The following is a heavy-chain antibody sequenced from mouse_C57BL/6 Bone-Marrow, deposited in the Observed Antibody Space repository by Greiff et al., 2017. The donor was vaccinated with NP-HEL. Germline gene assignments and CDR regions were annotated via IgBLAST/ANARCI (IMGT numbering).Heavy chain of an antibody. CDR1: GFTFSDYY. CDR2: INSDGSST. Sequence: EVQRVESEGGLVQPGSSMKLSCTTSGFTFSDYYMAWVRQVPEKGLDWVANINSDGSSTYYLDSFKSRFIISRDNSKNILYLQMSSLKSEDTGTYYCAREGGLRRRTYAMDYWGQGTSVTVSS. V-gene: IGHV5-16*01. CDR3: AREGGLRRRTYAMDY. D-gene: IGHD2-4*01. J-gene: IGHJ4*01.